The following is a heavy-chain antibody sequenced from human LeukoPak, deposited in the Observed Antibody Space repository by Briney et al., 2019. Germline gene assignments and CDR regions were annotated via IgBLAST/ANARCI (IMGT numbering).Heavy chain of an antibody. V-gene: IGHV1-18*01. Sequence: ASVKVSCKASGYTFTNYGITWGRQAPGQGLEWMGWISGYQGSTKYAQNFQGRVTMTIDTSTSTAYMDLRSLRSADTAIYFCARSDLGTITAGHFNYWGQGTLVGVSS. CDR3: ARSDLGTITAGHFNY. D-gene: IGHD5-24*01. J-gene: IGHJ4*02. CDR1: GYTFTNYG. CDR2: ISGYQGST.